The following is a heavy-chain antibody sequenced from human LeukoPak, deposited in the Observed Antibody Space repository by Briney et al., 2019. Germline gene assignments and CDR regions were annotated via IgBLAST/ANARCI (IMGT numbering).Heavy chain of an antibody. J-gene: IGHJ6*03. Sequence: SETLSLTCTVSGGSISSSSYYWGWIRQPPGKGLEWIGSIYYSGSTYYNPSLKSRVTISVDTSKNQFSLKLSSVTAADTAVYYCARGVLWFGELLFSYYYMDVWGKGTTVTISS. CDR2: IYYSGST. CDR1: GGSISSSSYY. V-gene: IGHV4-39*07. D-gene: IGHD3-10*01. CDR3: ARGVLWFGELLFSYYYMDV.